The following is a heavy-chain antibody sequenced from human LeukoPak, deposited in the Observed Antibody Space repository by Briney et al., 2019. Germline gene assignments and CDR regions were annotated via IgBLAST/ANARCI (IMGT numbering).Heavy chain of an antibody. Sequence: GVSLRLSCAASGFRFSSHDMHWVRQATGKGLEWVSGIGIAGEIFYADSVQGRFTISRENAKNYFYLQMNSLRAGDTAVYYCARANLGIEDWYFDLWGRGTLVTVSS. CDR2: IGIAGEI. J-gene: IGHJ2*01. CDR3: ARANLGIEDWYFDL. V-gene: IGHV3-13*01. D-gene: IGHD1-14*01. CDR1: GFRFSSHD.